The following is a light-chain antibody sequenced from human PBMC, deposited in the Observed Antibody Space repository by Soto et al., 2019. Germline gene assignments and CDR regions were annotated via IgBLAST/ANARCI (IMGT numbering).Light chain of an antibody. CDR3: QQSYSTPLT. J-gene: IGKJ4*01. CDR2: AAS. V-gene: IGKV1-39*01. CDR1: QSISSY. Sequence: DIQMTQSPSSLSASVGDRVTITCRASQSISSYLNWHQQKPGKAPNLLIYAASSLQSGVPSRFSGSGSGTDFTLTISSLQPEDFAAYYCQQSYSTPLTFGGGTKVEIK.